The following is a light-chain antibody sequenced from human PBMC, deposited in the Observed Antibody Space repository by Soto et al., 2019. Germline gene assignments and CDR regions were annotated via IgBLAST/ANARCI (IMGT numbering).Light chain of an antibody. Sequence: DIQMTQSPSSLSASVGDRVTITCRASQTIISFLNWYQQKPGKAPKLLIYAASSLQSGVPSSFSGSGSGTDFTLTITSLQPEDFATYHCQQTYSTPWTVGQGTKVEIK. J-gene: IGKJ1*01. CDR2: AAS. CDR1: QTIISF. V-gene: IGKV1-39*01. CDR3: QQTYSTPWT.